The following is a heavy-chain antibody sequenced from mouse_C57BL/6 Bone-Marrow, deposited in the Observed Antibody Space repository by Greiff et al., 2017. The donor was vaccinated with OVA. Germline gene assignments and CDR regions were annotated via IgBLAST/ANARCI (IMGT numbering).Heavy chain of an antibody. CDR2: IDPSDSET. Sequence: VQLQQPGAELVRPGSSVKLSCKASGYTFTSYWMHWVKQRPIQGLEWIGNIDPSDSETHYNQKFKDKATLTVDKSSSTAYMQLSSLTSEDSAVYYCARQMVLGPWYFDVWGTGTTVTVSS. J-gene: IGHJ1*03. D-gene: IGHD2-3*01. V-gene: IGHV1-52*01. CDR3: ARQMVLGPWYFDV. CDR1: GYTFTSYW.